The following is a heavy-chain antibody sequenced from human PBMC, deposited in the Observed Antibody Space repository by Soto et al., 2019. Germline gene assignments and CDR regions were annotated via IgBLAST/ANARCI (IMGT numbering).Heavy chain of an antibody. V-gene: IGHV4-31*03. Sequence: QVHLQESGPGLVEPSQTLSLTCSVSGGSISSTGYYWSWIRQTPGKGLEWIGYIYHTGRTKYNPSLKSRLSISIDTSKNQFSLRLSSLTAADTALYYCARGSYGSGSYFQAYFDFWGQGTLVTVSS. CDR3: ARGSYGSGSYFQAYFDF. CDR2: IYHTGRT. D-gene: IGHD3-10*01. CDR1: GGSISSTGYY. J-gene: IGHJ4*02.